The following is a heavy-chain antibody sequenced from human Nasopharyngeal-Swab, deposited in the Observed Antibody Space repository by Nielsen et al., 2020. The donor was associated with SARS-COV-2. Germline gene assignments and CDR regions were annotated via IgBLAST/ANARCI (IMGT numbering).Heavy chain of an antibody. CDR2: ICYDGSNK. Sequence: GESLKISCAASGFTFSSYGMHWVRQAPGKGLEWVAVICYDGSNKYYADSVKGRFTISRDNSKNTLYLQMNSLRAEDTAVYYCARDRYYGTTVLDAFDIWGQGTMVTVSS. V-gene: IGHV3-33*01. CDR3: ARDRYYGTTVLDAFDI. CDR1: GFTFSSYG. D-gene: IGHD3-16*01. J-gene: IGHJ3*02.